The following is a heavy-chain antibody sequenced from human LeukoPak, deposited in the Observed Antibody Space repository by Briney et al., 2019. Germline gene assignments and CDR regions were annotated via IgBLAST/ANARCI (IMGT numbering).Heavy chain of an antibody. Sequence: SETLSLTCAVYGGSFSGYYWSWIRQHPGKGLEWIGYISYSGSTYYNPSLKSRVTISVDTSKNQFSLKLSSVTAADTAVYYCARDACSGGSCYLYFQHWGQGTPVTVSS. J-gene: IGHJ1*01. CDR1: GGSFSGYY. CDR3: ARDACSGGSCYLYFQH. V-gene: IGHV4-31*11. CDR2: ISYSGST. D-gene: IGHD2-15*01.